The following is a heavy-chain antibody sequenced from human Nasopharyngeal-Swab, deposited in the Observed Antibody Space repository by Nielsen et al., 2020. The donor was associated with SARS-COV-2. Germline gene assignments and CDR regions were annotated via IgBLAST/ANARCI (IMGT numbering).Heavy chain of an antibody. CDR3: ASQERGGSGSS. J-gene: IGHJ4*02. V-gene: IGHV3-30*03. CDR2: ISYDGSNK. Sequence: GGSLRLSCAASGFTFSSYGMHWVRQAPGKGLEWVAVISYDGSNKYYADSVKGRFTISRDNAKNSLFLEMNSLRAEDTAVYYCASQERGGSGSSWGRGTLVTVSS. CDR1: GFTFSSYG. D-gene: IGHD3-10*01.